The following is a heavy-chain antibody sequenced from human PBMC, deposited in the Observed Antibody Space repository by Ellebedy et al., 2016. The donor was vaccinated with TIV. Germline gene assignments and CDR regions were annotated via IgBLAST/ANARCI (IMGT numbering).Heavy chain of an antibody. V-gene: IGHV5-10-1*01. Sequence: GESLKISXKGSGYSFTSYWISWVRQMPGKGLEWMGRIDPSDSYTNYSPSFQGHVTISADKSISTAYLQWSSLKASDTAMYYCAAGYFDWERGTDYWGQGTLVTVSS. CDR3: AAGYFDWERGTDY. CDR2: IDPSDSYT. CDR1: GYSFTSYW. J-gene: IGHJ4*02. D-gene: IGHD3-9*01.